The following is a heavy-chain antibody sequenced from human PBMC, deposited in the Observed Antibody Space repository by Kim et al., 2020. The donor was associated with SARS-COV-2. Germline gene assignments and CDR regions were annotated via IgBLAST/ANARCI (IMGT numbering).Heavy chain of an antibody. J-gene: IGHJ3*02. CDR1: GGSISSGGYY. V-gene: IGHV4-31*03. CDR2: IYYSGST. CDR3: ARVRITMIVVVSNVDAFDI. Sequence: SETLSLTCTVSGGSISSGGYYWSWIRQHPGKGLEWIGYIYYSGSTYYNPSLKSRVTISVDTSKNQFSLKLSSVTAADTAVYYCARVRITMIVVVSNVDAFDIWGQGTMVTVSS. D-gene: IGHD3-22*01.